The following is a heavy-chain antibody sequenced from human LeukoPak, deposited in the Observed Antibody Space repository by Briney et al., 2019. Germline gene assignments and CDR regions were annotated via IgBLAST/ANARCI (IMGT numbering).Heavy chain of an antibody. V-gene: IGHV3-48*03. CDR1: GFTFSKHG. Sequence: GGSLRLSCAASGFTFSKHGMNWVRQAPGKGLEWVSYISSSGSTIYYADSVKGRFTISRDNAKNSLYLQMNSLRAEDTAVYYCAELGITMIGGVWGKGTTVTISS. CDR3: AELGITMIGGV. J-gene: IGHJ6*04. D-gene: IGHD3-10*02. CDR2: ISSSGSTI.